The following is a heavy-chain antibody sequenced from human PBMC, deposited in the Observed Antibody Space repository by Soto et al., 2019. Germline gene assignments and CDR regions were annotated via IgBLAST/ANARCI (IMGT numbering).Heavy chain of an antibody. D-gene: IGHD3-22*01. J-gene: IGHJ6*02. Sequence: GGSLRLSCAASGFTVSSNYMSWVRQAPGKGLEWVSVIYSGGSTYYADSVKGRFTISRDNSKNTLYLQMNSLRAEDTAVYYCARDYYDSSGYWVYYYGMDVWGQGTTVTVSS. CDR1: GFTVSSNY. CDR3: ARDYYDSSGYWVYYYGMDV. V-gene: IGHV3-53*01. CDR2: IYSGGST.